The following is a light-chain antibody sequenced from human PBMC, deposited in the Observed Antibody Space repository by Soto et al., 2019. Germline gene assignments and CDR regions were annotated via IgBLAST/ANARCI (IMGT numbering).Light chain of an antibody. CDR3: QQYNNWPI. CDR2: GAS. Sequence: IVIKPSPTRLSVSPGERATLSCRASQSVSSNLAWYQQKPGQAPRLLIYGASTRATGIPARFSGSGSGTEFTLTISSLQSEDFAVYYCQQYNNWPIFGQGTRLEIK. V-gene: IGKV3-15*01. J-gene: IGKJ5*01. CDR1: QSVSSN.